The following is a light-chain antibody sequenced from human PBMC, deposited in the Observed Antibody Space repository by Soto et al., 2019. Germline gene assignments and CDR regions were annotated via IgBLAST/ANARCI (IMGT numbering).Light chain of an antibody. V-gene: IGKV1-27*01. J-gene: IGKJ1*01. Sequence: DMQMTHSPYTLSPSVGDRVTITCRASQAISNFLAWYQQKPGKVPKLLMYGASTLPSGVPSRFSGSGSGTDFTLTISSLQAEDVATYYCQNYHSAPWTFGQGTKVDI. CDR3: QNYHSAPWT. CDR1: QAISNF. CDR2: GAS.